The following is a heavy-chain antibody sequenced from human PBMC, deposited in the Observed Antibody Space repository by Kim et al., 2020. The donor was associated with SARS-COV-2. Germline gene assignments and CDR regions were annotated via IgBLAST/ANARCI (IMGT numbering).Heavy chain of an antibody. CDR3: ARFAGSGSYFYYYYGMDV. D-gene: IGHD3-10*01. J-gene: IGHJ6*02. CDR2: IYYSGST. V-gene: IGHV4-30-4*01. Sequence: SETLSLTCTVSGGSISSGDYYWSWIRQPPGKGLEWIGYIYYSGSTYYNPSLKSRVTISVDTSKNQFSLKLSSVTAADTAVYYCARFAGSGSYFYYYYGMDVWGQGTTVTVSS. CDR1: GGSISSGDYY.